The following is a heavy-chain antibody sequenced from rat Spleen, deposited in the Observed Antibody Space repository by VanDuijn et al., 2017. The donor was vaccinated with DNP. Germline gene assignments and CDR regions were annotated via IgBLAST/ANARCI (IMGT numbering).Heavy chain of an antibody. D-gene: IGHD4-3*01. CDR3: VRWNSGHFDY. J-gene: IGHJ2*01. V-gene: IGHV5-22*01. Sequence: EVQLVESGGGLVQPGRSLKLSCAASGFTFSDYHMAWVRQAPAKGLEWVAYIGSPAYAPYHGDSVKGRFTISRDNAKSTLYLQMNSLRSEDMATYYCVRWNSGHFDYWGQGVMVTVSS. CDR2: IGSPAYAP. CDR1: GFTFSDYH.